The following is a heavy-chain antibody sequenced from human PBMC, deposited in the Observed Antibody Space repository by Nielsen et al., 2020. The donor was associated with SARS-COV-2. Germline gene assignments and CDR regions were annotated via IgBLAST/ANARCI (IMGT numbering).Heavy chain of an antibody. D-gene: IGHD3-16*01. CDR2: ISYTGSTK. V-gene: IGHV3-30*18. CDR3: AKRRAVFMLTFGGEGAMDV. J-gene: IGHJ6*02. Sequence: SLKISCAASEFNFNNYGLDSVRQAPGKGLEWVASISYTGSTKYYGDSQTGRFTVSRDTSKNTVYLQMNSLSVEDTAVYYCAKRRAVFMLTFGGEGAMDVWGQGTTVSVSS. CDR1: EFNFNNYG.